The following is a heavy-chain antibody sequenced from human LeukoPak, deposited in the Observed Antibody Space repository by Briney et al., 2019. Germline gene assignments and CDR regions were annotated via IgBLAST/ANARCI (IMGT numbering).Heavy chain of an antibody. Sequence: GGSLRLSCAASGFSFSSYWMHWVHQAPGKGLVWVSRLNGDGSSTSYLDSVRGRLTISRDNTKNTLYLHMNSLIAEDTGVYYCARERWNSEAFDIWGQGTVVTVSS. CDR1: GFSFSSYW. V-gene: IGHV3-74*01. J-gene: IGHJ3*02. D-gene: IGHD1-7*01. CDR3: ARERWNSEAFDI. CDR2: LNGDGSST.